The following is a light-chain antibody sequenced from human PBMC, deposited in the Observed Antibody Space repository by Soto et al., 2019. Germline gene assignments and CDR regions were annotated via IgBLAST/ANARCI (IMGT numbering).Light chain of an antibody. CDR3: LQTYNPHRT. CDR1: LNIGDS. V-gene: IGKV1-39*01. J-gene: IGKJ1*01. Sequence: GDRVTITCRASLNIGDSLSWFQQKEGKPPTQLIYGASALQSGVPVRFSGSASGTDFTLTIRNMQREDFATYYCLQTYNPHRTFGQGTKVDI. CDR2: GAS.